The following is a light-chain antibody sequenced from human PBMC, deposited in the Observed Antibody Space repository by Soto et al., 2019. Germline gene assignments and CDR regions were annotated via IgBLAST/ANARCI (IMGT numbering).Light chain of an antibody. J-gene: IGKJ5*01. CDR1: QSISSY. CDR3: QQYNSYPIT. Sequence: DIQMTQSPSTLSASVGDRVTITWRASQSISSYLNWYQQKPGKAPKLLIYDASSLESGVPSRFSGSGSGTESTLTISSLQPDDFATYYCQQYNSYPITFGQGTRLEIK. V-gene: IGKV1-5*01. CDR2: DAS.